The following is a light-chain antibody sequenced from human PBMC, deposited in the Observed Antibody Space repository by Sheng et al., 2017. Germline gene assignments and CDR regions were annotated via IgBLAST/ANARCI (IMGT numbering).Light chain of an antibody. CDR2: GAS. V-gene: IGKV3-20*01. CDR1: QSVSSSY. CDR3: QQYGSSPEWT. Sequence: IVLTQSPGTLSLSPGERATLSCRASQSVSSSYLAWYQQKPGQAPRLLIYGASSRATGIPDRFSGSGSGTDFTLTISGLEPEDFAVYFCQQYGSSPEWTFGQGTKVIIK. J-gene: IGKJ1*01.